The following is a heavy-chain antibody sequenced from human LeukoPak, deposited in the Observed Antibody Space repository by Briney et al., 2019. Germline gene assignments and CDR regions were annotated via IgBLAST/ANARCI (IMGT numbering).Heavy chain of an antibody. CDR3: AKEQRDWNYGVFDY. D-gene: IGHD1-7*01. V-gene: IGHV3-53*01. CDR2: IYSGTT. J-gene: IGHJ4*02. Sequence: GGSLRLSCTVSGFTVSSNSMSWVRQAPGKGLEWVSFIYSGTTHYSDSVKGRFTISRDNSKNMLYLQMNSLRAEDTAEYYCAKEQRDWNYGVFDYWGQGTQVTVSS. CDR1: GFTVSSNS.